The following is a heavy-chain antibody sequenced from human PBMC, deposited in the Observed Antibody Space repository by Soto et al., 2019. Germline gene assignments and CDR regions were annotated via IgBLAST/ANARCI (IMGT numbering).Heavy chain of an antibody. CDR2: IYKGGSI. CDR1: GGYIRDDY. Sequence: SETLSLTCRVAGGYIRDDYWTWIRQPPGKGLEWIGYIYKGGSINYNPSLKSRVTISVDTSKNQFSLKLSSVTAADTAVYYCARSVFPWGQGTLVTVSS. CDR3: ARSVFP. V-gene: IGHV4-4*09. J-gene: IGHJ5*02.